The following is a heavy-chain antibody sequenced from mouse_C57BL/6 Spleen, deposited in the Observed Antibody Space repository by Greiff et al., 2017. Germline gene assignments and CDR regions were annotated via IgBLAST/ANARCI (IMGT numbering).Heavy chain of an antibody. CDR2: IYPGNSDT. CDR1: GYTFTSYW. D-gene: IGHD2-4*01. J-gene: IGHJ2*01. V-gene: IGHV1-5*01. Sequence: VQLKESGTVLARPGASVKMSCKTSGYTFTSYWMHWVKQRPGQGLEWIGAIYPGNSDTSYNQKFKGKAKLTAVTSASTAYMELSSLTNEDSAVYYCTRSPYDYGRGYFDYWGQGTTLTVSS. CDR3: TRSPYDYGRGYFDY.